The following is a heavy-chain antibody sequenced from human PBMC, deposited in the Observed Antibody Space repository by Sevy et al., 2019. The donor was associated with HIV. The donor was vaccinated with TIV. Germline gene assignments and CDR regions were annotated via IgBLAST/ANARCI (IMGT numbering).Heavy chain of an antibody. CDR1: GFTFSSYS. J-gene: IGHJ6*02. V-gene: IGHV3-21*01. Sequence: GGSLGLSCAASGFTFSSYSMNWVRQAPGKGLEWVSSISSSSSYIYYADSVKGRFTISRDNAKNSLYLQMNSLRAEDTAVYYCASLMVRGVINAYYYGMDVWGQGTRVTVSS. CDR2: ISSSSSYI. D-gene: IGHD3-10*01. CDR3: ASLMVRGVINAYYYGMDV.